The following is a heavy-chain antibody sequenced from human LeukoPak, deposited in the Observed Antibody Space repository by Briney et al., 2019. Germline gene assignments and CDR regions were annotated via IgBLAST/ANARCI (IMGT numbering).Heavy chain of an antibody. CDR3: ARGQDYYDSSGYYGFDY. D-gene: IGHD3-22*01. Sequence: GSLRLSCAASGFTFSSYAMSWIRQPPGKGLEWIGEINHSGSTNYNPSLKSRVTISVDTSMNQFSLKLSSVTAADTAVYYCARGQDYYDSSGYYGFDYWGQGTLVTVSS. J-gene: IGHJ4*02. CDR2: INHSGST. CDR1: GFTFSSYA. V-gene: IGHV4-34*01.